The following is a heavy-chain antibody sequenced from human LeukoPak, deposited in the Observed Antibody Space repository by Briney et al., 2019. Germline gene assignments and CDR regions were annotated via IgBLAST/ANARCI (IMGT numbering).Heavy chain of an antibody. Sequence: GGSLRLSRAASGFTFSTYAMSWVRQAPGKGLEWVSAISGSGGSTYYADSVKGRFTISRDNSKNTLYLQMNSLGADDTAVYYCAKGNWRYFDYWGQGTLVTVSS. V-gene: IGHV3-23*01. D-gene: IGHD1-1*01. CDR3: AKGNWRYFDY. CDR2: ISGSGGST. J-gene: IGHJ4*02. CDR1: GFTFSTYA.